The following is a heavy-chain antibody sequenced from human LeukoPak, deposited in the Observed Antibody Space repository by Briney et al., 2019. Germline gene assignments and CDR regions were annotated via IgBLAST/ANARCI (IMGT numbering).Heavy chain of an antibody. CDR2: ISYDGSNK. V-gene: IGHV3-30*18. Sequence: GGSLSLSCAPSGFTLSSYGMHGVRQAPGKGLEWVALISYDGSNKYYADSVKGRVTISRDNSKNTLYLQMNSLRADDTAVYYCAKDLAEYRVPAPFDYWGGEAPLSVSS. J-gene: IGHJ4*02. D-gene: IGHD2/OR15-2a*01. CDR3: AKDLAEYRVPAPFDY. CDR1: GFTLSSYG.